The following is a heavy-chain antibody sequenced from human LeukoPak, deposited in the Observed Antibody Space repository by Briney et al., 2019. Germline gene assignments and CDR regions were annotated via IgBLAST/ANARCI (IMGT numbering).Heavy chain of an antibody. D-gene: IGHD2-21*01. Sequence: GGSLRLSCAASGFIFSTYWMTWVRQAPGKGLEWVAHIKYDGNEKYYVDSVRGRFTISRDNAQNSLYLQMNSLTAEDTAVYYCVRESYSRGEFNWGHGNLVSVSS. V-gene: IGHV3-7*01. J-gene: IGHJ4*01. CDR2: IKYDGNEK. CDR3: VRESYSRGEFN. CDR1: GFIFSTYW.